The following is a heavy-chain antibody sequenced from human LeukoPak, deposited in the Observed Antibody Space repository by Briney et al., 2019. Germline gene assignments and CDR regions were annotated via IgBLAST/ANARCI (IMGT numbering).Heavy chain of an antibody. J-gene: IGHJ3*02. Sequence: SQTLSLTCTVSGGSISSGSYYWSWIRQPARKGLEWIGRIYTSGSTNYNPSLKSRVTISVDTSKNQFSLKLSSVTAADTAVYYCARDLKGGNQWGAFDIWGQGTMVTVSS. CDR3: ARDLKGGNQWGAFDI. D-gene: IGHD4-23*01. CDR2: IYTSGST. V-gene: IGHV4-61*02. CDR1: GGSISSGSYY.